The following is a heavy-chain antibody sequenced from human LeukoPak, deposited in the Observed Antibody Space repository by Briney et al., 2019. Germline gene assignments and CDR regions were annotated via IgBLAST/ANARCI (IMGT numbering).Heavy chain of an antibody. Sequence: ASVKVSCKASGYTFTGYGISWVRQAPGQGLEWMGWISAYNGNTNYAQKLQGRVTMTTDTSTSTAYMELRSLRSDDTAVYYCARDVLNMITFGDPNAFDIWGQGTMVTVSS. D-gene: IGHD3-16*01. V-gene: IGHV1-18*01. J-gene: IGHJ3*02. CDR2: ISAYNGNT. CDR3: ARDVLNMITFGDPNAFDI. CDR1: GYTFTGYG.